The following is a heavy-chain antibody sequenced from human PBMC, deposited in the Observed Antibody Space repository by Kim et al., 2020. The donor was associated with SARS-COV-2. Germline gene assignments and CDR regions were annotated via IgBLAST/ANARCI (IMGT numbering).Heavy chain of an antibody. Sequence: ASVKVSCKASGYTFTSYYMHWVRQAPGQGLEWMGIIDPSGGSTSYAQKLQGRVAMTRDTSTSTVYMELSSLRSEDTAVYYCARDVFSDYGEVLDYWGQGTLVTVSS. J-gene: IGHJ4*02. CDR2: IDPSGGST. CDR3: ARDVFSDYGEVLDY. D-gene: IGHD4-17*01. CDR1: GYTFTSYY. V-gene: IGHV1-46*04.